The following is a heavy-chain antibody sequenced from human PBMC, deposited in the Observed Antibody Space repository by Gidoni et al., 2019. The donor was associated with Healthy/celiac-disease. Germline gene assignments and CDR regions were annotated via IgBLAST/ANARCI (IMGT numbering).Heavy chain of an antibody. CDR3: AKDMASPLWYDFWSGLPLFYGMDV. CDR1: GFTFDDYA. D-gene: IGHD3-3*01. Sequence: EVQLVESGGGLVQPGRSLRLPCAASGFTFDDYAMHWVRQAPGKGLEWVSGISWNSGSIGYADSVKGRFTISRDNAKNSLYLQMNSLRAEDTALYYCAKDMASPLWYDFWSGLPLFYGMDVWGQGTTVTVSS. CDR2: ISWNSGSI. V-gene: IGHV3-9*01. J-gene: IGHJ6*02.